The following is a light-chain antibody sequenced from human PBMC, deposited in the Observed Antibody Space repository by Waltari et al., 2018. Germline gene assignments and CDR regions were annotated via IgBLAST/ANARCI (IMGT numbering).Light chain of an antibody. CDR3: QQYNSYLYT. V-gene: IGKV1-5*03. CDR1: QSLSDW. Sequence: DIQMTQSPSTLSASVGDRVTITCRASQSLSDWLSWYQQKPGKAPKLLIYEASSLDSGVPSRFSGRGSGTEFTLTSSSLQPDDFATYYCQQYNSYLYTFGQGTKLEIK. J-gene: IGKJ2*01. CDR2: EAS.